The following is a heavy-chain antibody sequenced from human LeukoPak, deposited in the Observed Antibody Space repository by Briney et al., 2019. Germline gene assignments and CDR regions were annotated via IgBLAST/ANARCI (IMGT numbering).Heavy chain of an antibody. D-gene: IGHD6-19*01. Sequence: SLKVSCKASGCTFSSYAISWVRQAPGQGLEWMGGIIPIFGTANYAQKFQGRVTITADESTSTAYMELSSLRSEDTAVYYCARVVAVAGSLEYFFDYWGQGTLVTVSS. CDR1: GCTFSSYA. CDR3: ARVVAVAGSLEYFFDY. J-gene: IGHJ4*02. V-gene: IGHV1-69*13. CDR2: IIPIFGTA.